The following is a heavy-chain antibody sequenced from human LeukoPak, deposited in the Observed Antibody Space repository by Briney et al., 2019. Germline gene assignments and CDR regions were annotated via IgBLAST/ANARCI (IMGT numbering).Heavy chain of an antibody. J-gene: IGHJ4*02. CDR2: MNPNSGNT. D-gene: IGHD3-22*01. V-gene: IGHV1-8*01. Sequence: ASVKVSCKASGYTFTSYDINWVRQAPGQGLEWMGWMNPNSGNTGYAQKFQGRVTMTRNTSISTAYMELSSLRSEDTAVYYCARGHHYYDSSGYYYGFDYWGQGTLVTVSS. CDR3: ARGHHYYDSSGYYYGFDY. CDR1: GYTFTSYD.